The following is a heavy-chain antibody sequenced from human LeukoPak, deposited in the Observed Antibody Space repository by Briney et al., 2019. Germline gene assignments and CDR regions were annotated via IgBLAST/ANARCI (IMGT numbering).Heavy chain of an antibody. J-gene: IGHJ4*02. V-gene: IGHV3-15*01. D-gene: IGHD3-22*01. CDR2: IKSKTDGGTT. CDR1: GFTFSNAW. Sequence: PGRSLRLSCAASGFTFSNAWMSWVRQAPGKGLDWVGRIKSKTDGGTTDYAAPVKGRFTISRDDSKNTLYLQMNSLKTEDTAVYYCTTDGTAYYDSSGYYYPDYWGQGTLVTVSS. CDR3: TTDGTAYYDSSGYYYPDY.